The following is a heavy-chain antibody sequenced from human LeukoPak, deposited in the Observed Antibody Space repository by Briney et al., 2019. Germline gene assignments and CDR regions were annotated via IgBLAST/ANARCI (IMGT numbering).Heavy chain of an antibody. J-gene: IGHJ4*02. Sequence: PGGSLRLSCAASGFTFSSYWMSWVRQAPGKGLEWVSLISWDGGSTYYADSVKGRFTISRDNSKNSLYLQMNSLRTEDTALYYCAKDISHYGMADYWGQGTLVTVSS. CDR1: GFTFSSYW. CDR2: ISWDGGST. D-gene: IGHD4-17*01. V-gene: IGHV3-43*01. CDR3: AKDISHYGMADY.